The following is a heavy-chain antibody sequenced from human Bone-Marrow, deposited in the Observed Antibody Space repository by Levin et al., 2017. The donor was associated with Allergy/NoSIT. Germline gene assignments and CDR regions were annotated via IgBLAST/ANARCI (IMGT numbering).Heavy chain of an antibody. J-gene: IGHJ4*02. V-gene: IGHV3-21*01. Sequence: GGSLRLSCAASGFTFGGYTMNWVRQAPGKGLEWVSSINSGGGNINYADSVKGRFTVSRDNAKNSLFLDITSLRVEDTGVYYCARDFRRSSSSGDSWGQGTLVTVST. CDR1: GFTFGGYT. D-gene: IGHD6-6*01. CDR3: ARDFRRSSSSGDS. CDR2: INSGGGNI.